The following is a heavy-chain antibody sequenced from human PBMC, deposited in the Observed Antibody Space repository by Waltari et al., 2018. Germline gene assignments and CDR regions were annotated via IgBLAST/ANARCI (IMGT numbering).Heavy chain of an antibody. CDR2: IYYSGST. V-gene: IGHV4-59*11. Sequence: QVQLQESGPGLVKPSETLSLTCTVSGGSISSHYWSWIRQPPGKGLEWIGYIYYSGSTNYNPSLKSRVTISVDTSKNQFSLKLSSVTAADTAVYYCAREVGSLLKNAFDIWGQGTMVTVSS. J-gene: IGHJ3*02. D-gene: IGHD2-15*01. CDR1: GGSISSHY. CDR3: AREVGSLLKNAFDI.